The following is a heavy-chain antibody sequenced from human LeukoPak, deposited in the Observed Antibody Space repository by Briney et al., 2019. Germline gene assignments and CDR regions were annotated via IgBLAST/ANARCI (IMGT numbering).Heavy chain of an antibody. D-gene: IGHD3-3*01. Sequence: PSETLSLTCAVYGGSFSGYYWSWIRQPPGKGLEWIGEINHSGSTNYNPSLKSRVTISVDTSKNQFSLKPSSVTAADTAVYYCARGPDFWGSFDYWGQGTLVTVSS. V-gene: IGHV4-34*01. J-gene: IGHJ4*02. CDR2: INHSGST. CDR1: GGSFSGYY. CDR3: ARGPDFWGSFDY.